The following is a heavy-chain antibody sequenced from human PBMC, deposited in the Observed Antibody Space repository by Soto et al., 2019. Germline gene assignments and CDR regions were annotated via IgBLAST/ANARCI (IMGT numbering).Heavy chain of an antibody. CDR3: AKDGGYSYGPYDY. Sequence: EVQLMEPVGGLVQPGGSLRLSCAASGFTFGSYIMNWVRQAPGKGLEWVSYISSSSSTIYYADSVEGRFTISRDNAKNSLDLQMNSLRAEDTSVYYCAKDGGYSYGPYDYWGQGTLVTVSS. J-gene: IGHJ4*02. CDR1: GFTFGSYI. CDR2: ISSSSSTI. D-gene: IGHD5-18*01. V-gene: IGHV3-48*01.